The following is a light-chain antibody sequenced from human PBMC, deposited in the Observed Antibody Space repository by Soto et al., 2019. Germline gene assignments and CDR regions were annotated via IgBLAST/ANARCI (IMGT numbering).Light chain of an antibody. Sequence: DIQMTQSPSSLSASVGDRVTVTCRTSQNIYNYLNWYQQKPGKAPKLLIYAASSVQSGVPLRFSGTGSGTDFTLTISSLQPEDFATYYCEQTYSTPVPCGQGTRLDVK. J-gene: IGKJ5*01. V-gene: IGKV1-39*01. CDR1: QNIYNY. CDR2: AAS. CDR3: EQTYSTPVP.